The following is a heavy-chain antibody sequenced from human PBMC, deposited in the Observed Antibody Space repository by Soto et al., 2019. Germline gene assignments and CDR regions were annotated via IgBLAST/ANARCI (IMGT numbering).Heavy chain of an antibody. CDR3: ASDRSLGSNWYYYLES. CDR2: ISSSSSNI. V-gene: IGHV3-48*02. CDR1: GFTFSSRA. D-gene: IGHD1-20*01. Sequence: PGGSLRLSCTAFGFTFSSRAMNWVRQFPGRGLEWVSYISSSSSNIDYADSVKGRFTVSRDNAKNSLYLQMNTLRDEDTAVYYCASDRSLGSNWYYYLESWGQGTLVTVSS. J-gene: IGHJ4*02.